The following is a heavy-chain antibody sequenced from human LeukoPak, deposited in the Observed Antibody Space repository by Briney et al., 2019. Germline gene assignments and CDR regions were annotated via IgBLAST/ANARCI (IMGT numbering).Heavy chain of an antibody. V-gene: IGHV1-69*05. CDR3: ARDYGDFRFDY. CDR1: GGTFSSYA. D-gene: IGHD4-17*01. Sequence: ASVKVSCKASGGTFSSYAISWVRQAPGQGLEWMGRIIPIFGTASYAQKFQGRVTITTDESTSTAYMELSSLRSEDTAVYYCARDYGDFRFDYWGQGTLVTVSS. CDR2: IIPIFGTA. J-gene: IGHJ4*02.